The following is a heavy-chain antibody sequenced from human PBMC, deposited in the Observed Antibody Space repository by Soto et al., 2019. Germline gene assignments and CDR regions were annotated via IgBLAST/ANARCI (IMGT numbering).Heavy chain of an antibody. D-gene: IGHD6-19*01. CDR3: ASDTSGWIPDAY. J-gene: IGHJ4*02. V-gene: IGHV3-23*01. CDR2: ISGSGGCA. Sequence: GGSLRLSCAASGFTFSSYAMSWVRQAPGKGLEWVSAISGSGGCAGYADSVKGRFTISRDNANNTLYLEMNSLRVDDTAVYYCASDTSGWIPDAYWGQGTLVTVSS. CDR1: GFTFSSYA.